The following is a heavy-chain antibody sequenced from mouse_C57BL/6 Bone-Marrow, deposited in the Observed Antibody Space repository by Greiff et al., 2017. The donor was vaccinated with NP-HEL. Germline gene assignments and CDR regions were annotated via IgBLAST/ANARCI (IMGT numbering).Heavy chain of an antibody. J-gene: IGHJ1*03. CDR1: GFTFSSYA. D-gene: IGHD1-1*01. Sequence: VQLQQSGGGLVKPGGSLKLSCAASGFTFSSYAMSWVRQTPEKRLEWVATISDGGSYTYYPDNVKGRFTISRDNAKNNLYLQMSHLKSEDTAMYYCARDLTTVVATNFDVWGTGTTVTVSS. CDR2: ISDGGSYT. V-gene: IGHV5-4*01. CDR3: ARDLTTVVATNFDV.